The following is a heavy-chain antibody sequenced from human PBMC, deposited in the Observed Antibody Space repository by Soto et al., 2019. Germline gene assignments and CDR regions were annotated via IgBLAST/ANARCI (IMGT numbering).Heavy chain of an antibody. Sequence: SQTLSLTCAISGDSVSSNSAAWNWIRQSPSRGLEWLGRTYYRSKWYNDYAVSVKSRITINPDTSKNQFSLQLNSVTPEDTAVYYCAREGQQQLVGREKYYYYYGMDVGGQGTTVTGSS. CDR1: GDSVSSNSAA. CDR3: AREGQQQLVGREKYYYYYGMDV. D-gene: IGHD6-13*01. J-gene: IGHJ6*02. V-gene: IGHV6-1*01. CDR2: TYYRSKWYN.